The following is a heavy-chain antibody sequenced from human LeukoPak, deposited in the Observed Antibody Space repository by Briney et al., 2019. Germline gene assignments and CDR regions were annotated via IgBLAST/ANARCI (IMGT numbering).Heavy chain of an antibody. D-gene: IGHD6-19*01. V-gene: IGHV1-69*02. CDR2: IIPILGIA. Sequence: GASVRVSCKASGGTFSSYTISWVRQAPGQGLEWMGRIIPILGIANYAQKFQGRVTITADKSTSTAYMELSSLRSEDTAVYYCARHADSSGWNFDYWGQGTLVTVSS. J-gene: IGHJ4*02. CDR3: ARHADSSGWNFDY. CDR1: GGTFSSYT.